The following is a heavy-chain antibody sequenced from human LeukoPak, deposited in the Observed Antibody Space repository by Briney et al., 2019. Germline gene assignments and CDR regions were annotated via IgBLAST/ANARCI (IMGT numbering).Heavy chain of an antibody. Sequence: SETLSLTCAVYGGSFSGYYWSWIRQPPGKGLEWIGEINHSGSTNYNPSLKSRVTISVDTSKNQFSLKLSSVTAADTAVYYCAREGRWLQFYYFDYSGQGTLVTVSS. CDR1: GGSFSGYY. CDR3: AREGRWLQFYYFDY. D-gene: IGHD5-24*01. V-gene: IGHV4-34*01. J-gene: IGHJ4*02. CDR2: INHSGST.